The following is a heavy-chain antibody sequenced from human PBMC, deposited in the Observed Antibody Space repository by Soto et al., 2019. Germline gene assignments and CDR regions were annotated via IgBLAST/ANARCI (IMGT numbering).Heavy chain of an antibody. CDR3: AKSSPGSRYQLAYHHDY. J-gene: IGHJ4*02. CDR2: ISGSGGST. V-gene: IGHV3-23*01. D-gene: IGHD2-2*02. CDR1: GFTFSSYA. Sequence: EVQLLESGGGLVQPGGSLRLSCAASGFTFSSYAMSWVRQAPGKGLEWVSAISGSGGSTYYADSVKGRFTISRDNSKDTLYLQMNSLGAEETAVYYCAKSSPGSRYQLAYHHDYWGQGTLVTVSS.